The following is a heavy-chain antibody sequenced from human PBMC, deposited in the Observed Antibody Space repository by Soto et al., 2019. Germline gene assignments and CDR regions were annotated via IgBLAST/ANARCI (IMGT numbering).Heavy chain of an antibody. D-gene: IGHD3-22*01. CDR3: ARSDSSGYLDAFDI. V-gene: IGHV4-31*03. J-gene: IGHJ3*02. Sequence: LSLTCTVSGGSISSGGYYWSWIRQHPGKGLEWIGYIYYSGSTYYNPSLKSRVTISVDTSKNQFSLKLSSVTAADTAVYYCARSDSSGYLDAFDIWGQGTMVTVS. CDR2: IYYSGST. CDR1: GGSISSGGYY.